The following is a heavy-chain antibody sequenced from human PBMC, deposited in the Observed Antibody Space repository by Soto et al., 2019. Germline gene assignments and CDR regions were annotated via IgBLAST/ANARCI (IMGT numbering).Heavy chain of an antibody. CDR3: ARKDKSGYFNWFDP. D-gene: IGHD3-22*01. J-gene: IGHJ5*02. V-gene: IGHV5-51*01. CDR1: GYRFTPYW. CDR2: IFHSDSDT. Sequence: PGESLNTPCRTPGYRFTPYWIAWVRQMPGKGLEWMGIIFHSDSDTRYSPSFQGQVTISADRPTSTVFLQWASLEASDAAVYFCARKDKSGYFNWFDPWGQGTLVTVSS.